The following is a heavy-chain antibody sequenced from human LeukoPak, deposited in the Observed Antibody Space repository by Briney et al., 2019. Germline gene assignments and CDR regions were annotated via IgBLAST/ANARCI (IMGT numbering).Heavy chain of an antibody. CDR1: GFTFSSYA. D-gene: IGHD3-10*01. CDR3: ARDDPSGGGGFDY. Sequence: GGSLRLSCAASGFTFSSYAMHWVRQAPGKGLEWVAVISYDGSNKYYADSVKGRFTISRDNSKNTLYLQMNTLRAEDTAMYYCARDDPSGGGGFDYWGQGTLVTVSS. V-gene: IGHV3-30-3*01. J-gene: IGHJ4*02. CDR2: ISYDGSNK.